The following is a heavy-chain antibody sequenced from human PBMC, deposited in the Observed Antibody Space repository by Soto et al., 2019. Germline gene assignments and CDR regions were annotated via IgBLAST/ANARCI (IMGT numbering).Heavy chain of an antibody. CDR1: GLTFGDSN. CDR2: ISSSGITI. Sequence: QVQLVESGGVLVTPGGSLRLPGEASGLTFGDSNMSWTPRAPGKGLEWVSYISSSGITISYADSVKGRFTISRDNVKNSLYLQMNSLRAEDTAVYFCARGRYSWHYWGQGTLVTVSS. J-gene: IGHJ4*02. CDR3: ARGRYSWHY. V-gene: IGHV3-11*01. D-gene: IGHD5-18*01.